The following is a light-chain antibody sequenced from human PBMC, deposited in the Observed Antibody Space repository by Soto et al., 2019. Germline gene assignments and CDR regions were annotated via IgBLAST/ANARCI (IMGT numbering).Light chain of an antibody. J-gene: IGLJ1*01. CDR1: NSNIGGNT. V-gene: IGLV1-44*01. Sequence: QSVLTQPPSTSGTPGQRVTISCSGSNSNIGGNTVTWYQQLPGAAPKLLIFSNSLRPSGIPDRFSGSKSGTSASLAISGLQSEDEADYYCSSWDDILNGYVFGTGSK. CDR3: SSWDDILNGYV. CDR2: SNS.